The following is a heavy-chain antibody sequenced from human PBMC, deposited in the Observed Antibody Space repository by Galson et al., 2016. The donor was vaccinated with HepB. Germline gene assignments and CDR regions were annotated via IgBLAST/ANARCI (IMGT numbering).Heavy chain of an antibody. J-gene: IGHJ3*02. Sequence: SLRLSCAAYEFTASSNYLNWIRQAPGKGLEWVSAIYSGGSTHYADSVKGRFTISRDNSKYTVYLEMKSLRAEDTAVYYCATERGSRLTMVRGVLDPFDIWGQGTLVTVPS. CDR3: ATERGSRLTMVRGVLDPFDI. CDR1: EFTASSNY. D-gene: IGHD3-10*01. CDR2: IYSGGST. V-gene: IGHV3-53*01.